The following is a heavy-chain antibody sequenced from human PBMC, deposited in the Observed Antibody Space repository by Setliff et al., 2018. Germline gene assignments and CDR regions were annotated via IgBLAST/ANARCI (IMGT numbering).Heavy chain of an antibody. CDR1: GFTFTDHY. V-gene: IGHV1-2*02. D-gene: IGHD5-12*01. Sequence: ASVKVSCKASGFTFTDHYMHWVRQAPGQGPEWMGWINLHSGGTNYAQKFQDRVTMTSDTSISTAYMELSRLTSDDSAVYYCARAVSGYDYHYFDKWGQGTLVTVSS. CDR2: INLHSGGT. J-gene: IGHJ4*02. CDR3: ARAVSGYDYHYFDK.